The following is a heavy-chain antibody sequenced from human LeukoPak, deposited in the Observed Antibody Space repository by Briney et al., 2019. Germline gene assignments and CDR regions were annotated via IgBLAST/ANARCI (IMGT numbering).Heavy chain of an antibody. CDR2: IYYSGST. CDR3: ARTIFGVVDPYWFDP. V-gene: IGHV4-30-4*01. CDR1: GGSISSGDYY. Sequence: SETLSLTCTVSGGSISSGDYYWSWIRQPPGKGLEWIGYIYYSGSTYYNPSLKSRVTISVDTSKNQFSLKLSSVTAADTAVYYCARTIFGVVDPYWFDPWGQGTLVTASS. D-gene: IGHD3-3*01. J-gene: IGHJ5*02.